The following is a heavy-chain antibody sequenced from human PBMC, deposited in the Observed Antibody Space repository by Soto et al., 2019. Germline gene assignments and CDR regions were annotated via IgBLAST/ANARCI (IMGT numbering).Heavy chain of an antibody. J-gene: IGHJ5*01. CDR1: GGSFSGYY. Sequence: SETLSLTCAVYGGSFSGYYWSWIRQPPGKGLEWIGEINHSGSTNYNPSLKSRVTISVDTSKNQFSLKLSSVTAADTAVYYCARDFYDSVGYTWFDSWSQGTLVTVSS. CDR2: INHSGST. V-gene: IGHV4-34*01. D-gene: IGHD3-22*01. CDR3: ARDFYDSVGYTWFDS.